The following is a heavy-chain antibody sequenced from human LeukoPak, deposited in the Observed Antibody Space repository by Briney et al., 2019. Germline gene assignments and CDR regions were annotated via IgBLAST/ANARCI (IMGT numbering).Heavy chain of an antibody. CDR1: GGSISSGGYY. J-gene: IGHJ4*02. CDR2: IYYSGST. V-gene: IGHV4-31*03. CDR3: ARGSGYYYYFDY. Sequence: PSQTLSLTCTVSGGSISSGGYYWSWIRQHPGKGLEWIGYIYYSGSTYYNPSLKSRVTISVDTSKNQFSLKLGSVTAADTAVYYCARGSGYYYYFDYWGQGTLVTVSS. D-gene: IGHD3-22*01.